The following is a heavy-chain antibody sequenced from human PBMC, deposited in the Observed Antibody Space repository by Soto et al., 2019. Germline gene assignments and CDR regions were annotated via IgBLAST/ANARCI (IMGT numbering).Heavy chain of an antibody. CDR1: GYTFSSYG. V-gene: IGHV1-18*01. Sequence: ASVKVSCKASGYTFSSYGISWVRQAPGQGLEWMGWISANNGNANYAQKLQGRVTMTTDTSTSTAYMELRSLRSDDTAVYYCARWDHNLTGYSAFDIWGQGTMVTVSS. CDR3: ARWDHNLTGYSAFDI. J-gene: IGHJ3*02. D-gene: IGHD3-9*01. CDR2: ISANNGNA.